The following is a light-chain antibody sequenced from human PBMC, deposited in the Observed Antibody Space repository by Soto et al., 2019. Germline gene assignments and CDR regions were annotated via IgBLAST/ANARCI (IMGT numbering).Light chain of an antibody. CDR2: KAS. V-gene: IGKV1-5*03. CDR1: QTIDSW. J-gene: IGKJ1*01. Sequence: DIQMTQSPSTLSASVGDRVTITCRASQTIDSWVAWYQQRPGRPPNLLIYKASTLASGVPSRFSGSGSGTEFTLTINSLQPDDFATYNCQQYHIYSVTFGQGTKVEIK. CDR3: QQYHIYSVT.